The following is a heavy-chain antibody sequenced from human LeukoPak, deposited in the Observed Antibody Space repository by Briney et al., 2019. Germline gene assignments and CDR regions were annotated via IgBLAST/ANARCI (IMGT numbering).Heavy chain of an antibody. J-gene: IGHJ4*01. Sequence: GGSLRLSCAASGFTFSSYSMNWVRQAPGKGLGWVSSISSSSSYIYYADSVKGRFTISRDNAKNSLYLQMNSLRAEDTAVYYCARAGGSGTVDYWGHGTLVTVSS. D-gene: IGHD3-10*01. CDR3: ARAGGSGTVDY. CDR1: GFTFSSYS. CDR2: ISSSSSYI. V-gene: IGHV3-21*01.